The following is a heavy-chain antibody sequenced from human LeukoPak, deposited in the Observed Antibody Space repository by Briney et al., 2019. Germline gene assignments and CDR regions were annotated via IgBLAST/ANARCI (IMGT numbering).Heavy chain of an antibody. Sequence: GGSLRLSCAASGFTFSSYAMSWVRQAPGKGLEWVSAISGSGGSTYHADSVKGRFTISRDNSKNTLYLQMNSLRAEDTAVYYCAGPPPHYYDSSGYYYEYYYYGMDVWGQGTTVTVSS. CDR2: ISGSGGST. D-gene: IGHD3-22*01. CDR3: AGPPPHYYDSSGYYYEYYYYGMDV. CDR1: GFTFSSYA. J-gene: IGHJ6*02. V-gene: IGHV3-23*01.